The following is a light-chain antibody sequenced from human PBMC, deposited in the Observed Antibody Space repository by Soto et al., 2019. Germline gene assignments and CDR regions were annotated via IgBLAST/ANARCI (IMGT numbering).Light chain of an antibody. V-gene: IGKV1-27*01. CDR1: QGISNY. J-gene: IGKJ1*01. CDR2: DAS. Sequence: DIQMTQSPSSLSASVGDRVTITCRASQGISNYLAWYQQKPGKVPKLLIYDASTLQSGVPSRFSGSRSGTDFTLTISSLQPEDVASYYCQKYNSAPRTFGQGTKVDIK. CDR3: QKYNSAPRT.